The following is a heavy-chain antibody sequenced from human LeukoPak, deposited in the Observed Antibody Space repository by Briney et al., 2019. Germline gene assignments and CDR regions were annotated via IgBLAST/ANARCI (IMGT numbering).Heavy chain of an antibody. D-gene: IGHD2-2*01. CDR2: INSDGDST. J-gene: IGHJ3*02. CDR1: GFTFSGYW. CDR3: VQTRAFDI. V-gene: IGHV3-74*01. Sequence: QPGGSLRLSCAASGFTFSGYWMHWVRQAPGKGLVWVSRINSDGDSTSYGDSVKGRFTISRDNAKNTLYLQMNSLRVEDTAVYYCVQTRAFDIWGQGTMVTVSS.